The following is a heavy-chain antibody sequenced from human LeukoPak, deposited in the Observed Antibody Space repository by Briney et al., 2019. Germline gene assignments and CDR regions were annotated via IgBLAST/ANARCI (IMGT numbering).Heavy chain of an antibody. D-gene: IGHD5-24*01. Sequence: GGSLRLSCAASGFTFTSYWMSWVRQAPGKGLEWVANIKEDGSEKYYVGSVKGRFTIYRDNAKNSLHLQMNSLRAEDTAVYYCARDLSRDGYQVFDMWGQGTMVTVSS. J-gene: IGHJ3*02. CDR2: IKEDGSEK. V-gene: IGHV3-7*01. CDR3: ARDLSRDGYQVFDM. CDR1: GFTFTSYW.